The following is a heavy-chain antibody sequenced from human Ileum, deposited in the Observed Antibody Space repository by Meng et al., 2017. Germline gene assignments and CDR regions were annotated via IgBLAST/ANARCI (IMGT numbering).Heavy chain of an antibody. J-gene: IGHJ4*02. D-gene: IGHD2/OR15-2a*01. CDR2: IFHTGST. CDR1: GDSIMSSNW. V-gene: IGHV4-4*02. Sequence: VPVRGSGPGIVEPSGTLSLTCVVSGDSIMSSNWWNWVRQPPGKGLEWVGEIFHTGSTNYNPSLKSRVTISADKSKNQFSLNLSSVTAADTAVYYCATNKNKKIDYWGQGTLVTVSS. CDR3: ATNKNKKIDY.